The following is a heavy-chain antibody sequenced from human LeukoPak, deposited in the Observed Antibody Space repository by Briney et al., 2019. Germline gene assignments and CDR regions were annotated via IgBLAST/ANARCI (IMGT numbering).Heavy chain of an antibody. CDR2: IIPIFGTA. CDR1: GGTFSSYA. CDR3: ARDLVVAVAGKYYYYYGMDV. V-gene: IGHV1-69*05. D-gene: IGHD6-19*01. Sequence: ASVKVSCKASGGTFSSYAISWVRQAPGQGLERMGGIIPIFGTANYAQKFQGRVTITTDESTSTAYMELSSLRSEDTAVYYCARDLVVAVAGKYYYYYGMDVWGQGTTVTVSS. J-gene: IGHJ6*02.